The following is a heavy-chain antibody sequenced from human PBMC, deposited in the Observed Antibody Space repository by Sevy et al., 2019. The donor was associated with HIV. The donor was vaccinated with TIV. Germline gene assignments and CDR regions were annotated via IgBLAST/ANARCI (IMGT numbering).Heavy chain of an antibody. CDR1: GFTFSSFG. J-gene: IGHJ4*02. V-gene: IGHV3-23*01. D-gene: IGHD3-10*01. CDR2: ISGTSGST. CDR3: AKDGGRNWDQLFFDY. Sequence: GGSQRLSCEASGFTFSSFGMSWVRQAPGKGLEWVSGISGTSGSTYYADSVKGRFTISRDNSKNTLYIHMISLRAEDTAVYYCAKDGGRNWDQLFFDYWGQGTLVTVSS.